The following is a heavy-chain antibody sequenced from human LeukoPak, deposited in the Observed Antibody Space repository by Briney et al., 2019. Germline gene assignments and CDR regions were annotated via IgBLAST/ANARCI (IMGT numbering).Heavy chain of an antibody. CDR2: ISYDGGDK. J-gene: IGHJ4*02. CDR1: RFTFSSYA. D-gene: IGHD6-19*01. Sequence: PGRSLRLSCAASRFTFSSYAMHWVRQAPGKGLEWVALISYDGGDKYYADSVKGRFTISRDNSKNTLYLQMNSLRIEDTAVYYCASLYSSGWYLTDYWGQGTLVTVSS. V-gene: IGHV3-30-3*01. CDR3: ASLYSSGWYLTDY.